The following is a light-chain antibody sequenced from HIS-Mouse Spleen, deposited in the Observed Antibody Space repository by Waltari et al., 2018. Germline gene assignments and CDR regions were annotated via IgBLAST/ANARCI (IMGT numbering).Light chain of an antibody. CDR3: QQDYNLWT. CDR1: QSVSSSY. CDR2: GAS. Sequence: EIVMTQSPATLSLSPGERATLSCRVSQSVSSSYLSWYQQKPGQAPRLLIYGASTRATGIPARFSGSGSGTDFTLTISSLQPEDFAVYYCQQDYNLWTFGQGTKVEIK. V-gene: IGKV3D-7*01. J-gene: IGKJ1*01.